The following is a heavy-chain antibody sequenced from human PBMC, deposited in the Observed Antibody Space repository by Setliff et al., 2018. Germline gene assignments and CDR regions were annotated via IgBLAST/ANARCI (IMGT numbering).Heavy chain of an antibody. CDR1: GGSISSTSYY. J-gene: IGHJ3*02. V-gene: IGHV4-39*07. Sequence: SETLSLTCTVSGGSISSTSYYWAWIRQPPGKGLEWTGSIYYRGSTFIYPSLRSRVTISADTSKNQFSLKLTSVTAANTAMYYCAGVYGENDLPDIWGQGTMVTVSS. D-gene: IGHD4-17*01. CDR3: AGVYGENDLPDI. CDR2: IYYRGST.